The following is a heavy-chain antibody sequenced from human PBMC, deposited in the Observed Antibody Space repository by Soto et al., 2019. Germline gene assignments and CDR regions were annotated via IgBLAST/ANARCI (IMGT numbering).Heavy chain of an antibody. CDR3: ARQGRIVLMVYATFDY. V-gene: IGHV4-39*01. CDR1: GGSISSSSYY. CDR2: FYYSGST. D-gene: IGHD2-8*01. Sequence: SETLSLTCTVSGGSISSSSYYWGWIRQPPGKGLEWIGSFYYSGSTYYNPSLKSRVTISVDTSKNQFSLKLSSVTAADTAVYYCARQGRIVLMVYATFDYWGQGTLVTV. J-gene: IGHJ4*02.